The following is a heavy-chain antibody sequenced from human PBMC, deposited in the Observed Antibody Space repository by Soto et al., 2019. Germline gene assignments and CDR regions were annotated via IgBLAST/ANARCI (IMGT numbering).Heavy chain of an antibody. Sequence: QLQLQESGSGLVKPSQTLSLTCVVSGDSISSGGYSWNWIRQPPGKGLEWIGHTYHSGGTLYNPSLDSRVPISVDKSKNRFSLRLTSVTAADTAVYYCARDSLSGYYFDYWGQGTLVTVSS. V-gene: IGHV4-30-2*01. CDR2: TYHSGGT. J-gene: IGHJ4*02. CDR1: GDSISSGGYS. CDR3: ARDSLSGYYFDY. D-gene: IGHD3-22*01.